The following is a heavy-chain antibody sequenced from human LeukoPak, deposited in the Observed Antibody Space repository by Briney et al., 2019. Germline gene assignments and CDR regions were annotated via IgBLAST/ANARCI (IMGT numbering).Heavy chain of an antibody. CDR1: GYTFTSYG. D-gene: IGHD3-10*01. Sequence: GASVKVSCKASGYTFTSYGISWVRQAPGQGLEWMGWISAYNGYTNYAQSFQGRVTMTTDASTSTAYMELRSLRSDDTAVYYCVREVTMVRGVITFYHYNGMYVWGQGTAVTVSS. CDR3: VREVTMVRGVITFYHYNGMYV. J-gene: IGHJ6*02. V-gene: IGHV1-18*01. CDR2: ISAYNGYT.